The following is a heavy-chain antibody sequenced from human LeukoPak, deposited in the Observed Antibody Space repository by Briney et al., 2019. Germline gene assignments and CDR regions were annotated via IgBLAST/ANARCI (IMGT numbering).Heavy chain of an antibody. CDR3: ARHYDSGSYPLDF. CDR2: IYSSGST. Sequence: SETLSLTCTVSGGSIRGYFWSWIRQPPGKELEWIGHIYSSGSTTYTPSLQGRVTISLDTSKNQFSLKLSSVTAADTAVYYCARHYDSGSYPLDFWGQGTLVTVSS. D-gene: IGHD3-10*01. V-gene: IGHV4-59*08. CDR1: GGSIRGYF. J-gene: IGHJ4*02.